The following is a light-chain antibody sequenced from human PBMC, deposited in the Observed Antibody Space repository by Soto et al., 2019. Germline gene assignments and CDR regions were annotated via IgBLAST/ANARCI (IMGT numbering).Light chain of an antibody. Sequence: EVVMTQSPATLSVSPGERVTLSCRASQRISSSLAWYQQRPGQAPRLLIYGASTRATGVPDRFSGSGSGTEFTLTISGLQSEDFAVYYCQQYGSSPKTFGQGTKVEIK. V-gene: IGKV3-15*01. CDR2: GAS. J-gene: IGKJ1*01. CDR3: QQYGSSPKT. CDR1: QRISSS.